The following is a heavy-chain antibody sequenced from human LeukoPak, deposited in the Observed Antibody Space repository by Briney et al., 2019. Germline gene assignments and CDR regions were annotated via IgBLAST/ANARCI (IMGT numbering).Heavy chain of an antibody. CDR3: ARCPGHCHRFDY. V-gene: IGHV5-51*01. D-gene: IGHD2-21*01. J-gene: IGHJ4*02. CDR1: GYSFTSYW. Sequence: GESLKISCKGPGYSFTSYWIGWVRQMPGKGLEWMGIIYPGDSNTRYSPSFQGQVTISADKSITTAYLQWNSLKASDTAMYYCARCPGHCHRFDYWGQGTLVTVSS. CDR2: IYPGDSNT.